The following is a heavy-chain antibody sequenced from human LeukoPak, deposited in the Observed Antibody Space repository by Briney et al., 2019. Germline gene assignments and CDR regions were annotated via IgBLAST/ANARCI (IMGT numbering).Heavy chain of an antibody. CDR3: ATIASDSVAWYYFDL. V-gene: IGHV3-53*01. CDR2: IYGGGGT. J-gene: IGHJ4*02. Sequence: RAGGSLRLSCAASGFTVSGNYMGWVRQAPGKGLEWVSFIYGGGGTAYGDSGKGGFTFSRDNSKNTLYLQMNSLTTEDTAVYYCATIASDSVAWYYFDLWGQGMLVTVSS. D-gene: IGHD6-19*01. CDR1: GFTVSGNY.